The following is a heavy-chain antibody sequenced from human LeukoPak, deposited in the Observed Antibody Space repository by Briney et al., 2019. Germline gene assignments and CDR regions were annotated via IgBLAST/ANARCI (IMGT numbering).Heavy chain of an antibody. J-gene: IGHJ5*02. V-gene: IGHV4-4*02. D-gene: IGHD6-13*01. CDR1: GGSISSSNW. CDR3: ARRIAAAGTNWFDP. Sequence: SETLSLTCAVSGGSISSSNWWSWVRQPPGKGLEWMGEIYHSGSTNYNPSLKSRVTISVDKSKNQFSLKLSSVTAADTAVYYCARRIAAAGTNWFDPWGQGTLVTVSS. CDR2: IYHSGST.